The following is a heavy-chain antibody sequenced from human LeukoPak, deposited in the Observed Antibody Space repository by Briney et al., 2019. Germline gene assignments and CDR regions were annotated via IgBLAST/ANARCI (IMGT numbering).Heavy chain of an antibody. CDR2: ISTYNGNT. D-gene: IGHD3-10*01. V-gene: IGHV1-18*01. CDR3: ARDVPPSGIVFGFDY. J-gene: IGHJ4*02. Sequence: ASVKVSCKASGYTFTSYDINWVRQATGQGLEWMGWISTYNGNTNYAQKVQGRVTMTTDTSTSTAYMELRNLRSDDTAVYYCARDVPPSGIVFGFDYWGQGTLVTVSS. CDR1: GYTFTSYD.